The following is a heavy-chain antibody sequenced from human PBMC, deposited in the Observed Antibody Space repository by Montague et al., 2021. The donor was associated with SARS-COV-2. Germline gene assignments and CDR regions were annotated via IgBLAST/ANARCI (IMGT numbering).Heavy chain of an antibody. J-gene: IGHJ4*02. D-gene: IGHD1-26*01. CDR1: GDSVSRKNAT. CDR3: ARTSASSDY. CDR2: TYYRSKWYN. Sequence: CAISGDSVSRKNATRNSIRQTPEIHLDWLRGTYYRSKWYNDYAVSVKSRITINPDTSKNQISLQLNSVTPEDTAVYYCARTSASSDYWGQGTLVTVSS. V-gene: IGHV6-1*01.